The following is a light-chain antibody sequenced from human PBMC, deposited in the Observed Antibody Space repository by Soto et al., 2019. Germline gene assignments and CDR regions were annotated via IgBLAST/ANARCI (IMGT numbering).Light chain of an antibody. J-gene: IGKJ1*01. CDR1: HSISSE. CDR3: QQFITYPWT. V-gene: IGKV1-5*03. Sequence: DIQMTQSPSTLSASVGDRVTITCRASHSISSELAWYQQKLGKAPKLLIYQASTLETGVPSRFSGSGSGTDFTLTITSLRPDDFATYYCQQFITYPWTFGQGTKVEIK. CDR2: QAS.